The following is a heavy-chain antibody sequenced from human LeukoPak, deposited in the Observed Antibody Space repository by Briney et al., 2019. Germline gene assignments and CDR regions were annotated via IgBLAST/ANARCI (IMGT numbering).Heavy chain of an antibody. J-gene: IGHJ4*02. D-gene: IGHD6-13*01. CDR1: GYTFTGYY. Sequence: EASVKVSCKASGYTFTGYYMHWVRQAPGQGREWMGWITPNSGATNYAQKFQGRVTMTRDTSISTAYMELSRLRSDDTAVYYCARDRFPSIAAAPDYWGQGTLVTVSS. CDR2: ITPNSGAT. CDR3: ARDRFPSIAAAPDY. V-gene: IGHV1-2*02.